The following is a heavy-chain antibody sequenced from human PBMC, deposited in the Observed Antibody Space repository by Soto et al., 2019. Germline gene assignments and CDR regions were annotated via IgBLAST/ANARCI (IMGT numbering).Heavy chain of an antibody. J-gene: IGHJ4*02. CDR3: XXXXXXXXXXIDY. V-gene: IGHV1-3*01. CDR1: GYTFTSYA. CDR2: INAGNGNT. Sequence: QVQLVQSGAEVKKPGASVKVSCKASGYTFTSYAMHWVXXAXXXXXEWMGWINAGNGNTKYSQKFQGRVTITRDTXXXXXXXXXXXXXXXXXXXXXXXXXXXXXXXXIDYWGQGTLFTVSS.